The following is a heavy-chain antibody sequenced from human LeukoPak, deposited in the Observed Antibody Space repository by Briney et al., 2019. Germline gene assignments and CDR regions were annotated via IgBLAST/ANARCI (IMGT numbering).Heavy chain of an antibody. J-gene: IGHJ4*02. CDR1: GGSFSGYS. D-gene: IGHD3-22*01. Sequence: SVTLSLTCAVYGGSFSGYSWSWIRQPPGKGLEWMGEINHSGSTNYNPSLKSRATISVDTSKNQFSLKLSSVTAAATAVYYCARRSPFYDSSGYYHDYWGQGTLVTVSS. V-gene: IGHV4-34*01. CDR3: ARRSPFYDSSGYYHDY. CDR2: INHSGST.